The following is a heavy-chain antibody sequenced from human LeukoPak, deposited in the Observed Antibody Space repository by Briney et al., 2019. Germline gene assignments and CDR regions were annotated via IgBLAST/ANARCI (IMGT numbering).Heavy chain of an antibody. CDR3: ARHDFPWGGDDY. Sequence: GGSLRLSCAASGFTFSSYAMHWVRQAPGKGLEWVAVIWYDGSDKYYADSVKGRFTISRDNSKNTLYLQMNSLGAEDTAVYYCARHDFPWGGDDYWGQGTLVTVSS. CDR1: GFTFSSYA. D-gene: IGHD3-3*01. CDR2: IWYDGSDK. V-gene: IGHV3-33*01. J-gene: IGHJ4*02.